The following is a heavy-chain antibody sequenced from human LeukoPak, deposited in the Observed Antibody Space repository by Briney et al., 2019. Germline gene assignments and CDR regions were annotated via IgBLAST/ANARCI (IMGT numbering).Heavy chain of an antibody. V-gene: IGHV4-59*08. CDR2: VFYTGST. Sequence: PSETLSLTCTVSGGSISSYYWSWIRQPPGKGPEWIGFVFYTGSTNSNPSLNSRVTISLDTSKRQFSLNLSSVTAADTALYYCARQVRVTGATGEFDLWGPGTLVTVSS. D-gene: IGHD1-26*01. CDR1: GGSISSYY. CDR3: ARQVRVTGATGEFDL. J-gene: IGHJ5*02.